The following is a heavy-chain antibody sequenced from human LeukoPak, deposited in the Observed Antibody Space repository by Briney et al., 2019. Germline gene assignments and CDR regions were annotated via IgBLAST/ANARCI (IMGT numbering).Heavy chain of an antibody. CDR3: AASLPNIVVVPATKGPFGY. V-gene: IGHV3-23*01. J-gene: IGHJ4*02. CDR2: VGGSGGNI. CDR1: GFTFSSYT. Sequence: GSLRLSCAASGFTFSSYTMSWARQAPGKGLEWVSGVGGSGGNIHYADSVKGRFTISRDNSKNTLYLQMNSLRAEDTAVYYCAASLPNIVVVPATKGPFGYWGQGALVTVSS. D-gene: IGHD2-2*01.